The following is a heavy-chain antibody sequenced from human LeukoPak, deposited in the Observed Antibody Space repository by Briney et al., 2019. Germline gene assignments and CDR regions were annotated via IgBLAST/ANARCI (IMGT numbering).Heavy chain of an antibody. CDR2: INHSGST. CDR3: ASHGPVYYYDSSGYYYENEGFDY. Sequence: SETLSLTCAVYGGSFSGYYWSWIRQPPGKGLEWIGEINHSGSTNYNPSLKSRVTISVDTSKNQFSLKLSSVTAADTAVYYCASHGPVYYYDSSGYYYENEGFDYWGQGTLVTVSS. D-gene: IGHD3-22*01. V-gene: IGHV4-34*01. CDR1: GGSFSGYY. J-gene: IGHJ4*02.